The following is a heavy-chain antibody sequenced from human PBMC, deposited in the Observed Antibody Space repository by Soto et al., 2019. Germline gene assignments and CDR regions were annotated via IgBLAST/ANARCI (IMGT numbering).Heavy chain of an antibody. J-gene: IGHJ4*02. V-gene: IGHV4-34*01. CDR3: ARDKIPGLFDY. CDR1: XGXXXXYY. Sequence: SETLSLTCAVYXGXXXXYYWTWIRQTPGTGMEWIGEINHSGSTNYNPSLKSRVTISVDTSKNQFSLKLTSVTAADTAVYYCARDKIPGLFDYWGQGTLVTVSS. D-gene: IGHD2-21*01. CDR2: INHSGST.